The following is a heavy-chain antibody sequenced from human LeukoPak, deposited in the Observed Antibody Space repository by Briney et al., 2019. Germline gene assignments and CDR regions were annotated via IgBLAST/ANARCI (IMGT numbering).Heavy chain of an antibody. Sequence: PSQTLSLTCSVSGDSISTYHWNWIRKPPGKGLEWIGYMQSTGNSESNPSLKSRATMSVDTSKNQDVLNFSSVTAADTAVDYCARDKRHSYGRYFAHWGQGMLVTVSS. D-gene: IGHD5-18*01. V-gene: IGHV4-59*01. CDR2: MQSTGNS. CDR1: GDSISTYH. J-gene: IGHJ4*02. CDR3: ARDKRHSYGRYFAH.